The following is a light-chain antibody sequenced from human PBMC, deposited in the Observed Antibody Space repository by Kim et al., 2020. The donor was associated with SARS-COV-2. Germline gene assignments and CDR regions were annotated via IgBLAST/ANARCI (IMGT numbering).Light chain of an antibody. Sequence: DIQMTQSPSTLSASVGDRVTITCRASQSISSWLAWYQQKPGKAPKLLIYESSSLESGVPSRFSGSGSGTEFTLTISSLQPDDFATYYCQLYNNYPWTFGQGTKVDIK. CDR1: QSISSW. J-gene: IGKJ1*01. CDR3: QLYNNYPWT. V-gene: IGKV1-5*03. CDR2: ESS.